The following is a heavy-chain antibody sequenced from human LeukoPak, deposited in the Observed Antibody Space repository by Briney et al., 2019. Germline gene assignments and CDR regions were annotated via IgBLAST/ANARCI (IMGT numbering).Heavy chain of an antibody. V-gene: IGHV3-7*01. CDR1: GFTFSSYW. Sequence: PGGSLRLSCAASGFTFSSYWMSWVRQAPGKGLEWVANIRQDRSEKYYVDSVKGRFTISRDNAKNSLYLQMNSLRAEDTAVYYCARSRVQLWFAAFDIWGQGTMVTVSS. CDR3: ARSRVQLWFAAFDI. J-gene: IGHJ3*02. D-gene: IGHD5-18*01. CDR2: IRQDRSEK.